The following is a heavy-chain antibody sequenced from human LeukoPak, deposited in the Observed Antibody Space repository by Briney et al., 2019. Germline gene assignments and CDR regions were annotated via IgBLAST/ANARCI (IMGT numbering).Heavy chain of an antibody. CDR1: GFTFDDYA. CDR2: ISWDGGST. Sequence: GGSLRLSCAASGFTFDDYAMHWVRQAPGKGLEWVSLISWDGGSTYYADSVKGRFTISRDNSKNSLYLQMNSLRAEDTALHYCAKDMMGATEGAFDIWGQGTMVTVSS. V-gene: IGHV3-43D*03. J-gene: IGHJ3*02. D-gene: IGHD1-26*01. CDR3: AKDMMGATEGAFDI.